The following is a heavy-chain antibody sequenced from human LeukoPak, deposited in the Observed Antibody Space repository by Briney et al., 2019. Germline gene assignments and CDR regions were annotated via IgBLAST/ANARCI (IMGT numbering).Heavy chain of an antibody. J-gene: IGHJ4*02. V-gene: IGHV3-9*03. D-gene: IGHD3-10*01. CDR2: ISWNSGSI. Sequence: GGSLRLSCAASGFTFDDYAMHWVRQAPGKGLEWVSGISWNSGSIGYADSVKGRLTISRDNAKNSLYLQMNSLRAEDMALYYCARDLMSVRSDGYYFDYWGQGTLVTVSS. CDR3: ARDLMSVRSDGYYFDY. CDR1: GFTFDDYA.